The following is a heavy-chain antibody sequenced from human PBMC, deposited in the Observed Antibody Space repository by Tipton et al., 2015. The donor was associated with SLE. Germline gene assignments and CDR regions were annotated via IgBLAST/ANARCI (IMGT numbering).Heavy chain of an antibody. Sequence: TLSLTCTVSGGSISSYYWSWIRQHPGKGLEWIGYMYYSGSTYYNPSLKSRVSISVDTSKNQFSLKLSSLTAADTAVYYCARGRRGYPAFLVPYYWGQGPQVTVSS. D-gene: IGHD2-15*01. CDR2: MYYSGST. CDR1: GGSISSYY. J-gene: IGHJ4*02. CDR3: ARGRRGYPAFLVPYY. V-gene: IGHV4-31*03.